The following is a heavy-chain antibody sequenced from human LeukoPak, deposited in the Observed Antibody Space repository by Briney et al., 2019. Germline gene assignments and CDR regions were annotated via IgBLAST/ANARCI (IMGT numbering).Heavy chain of an antibody. Sequence: SETLSPTCTVSGGSISSSSYYWGWIRQPPGKGLEWIGSIYYSGSTYYNPSLKSRVTISVDTSKNQFSLKLSSVTAADTAVYYCASEWISDYWGQGTLVTVSS. CDR1: GGSISSSSYY. J-gene: IGHJ4*02. V-gene: IGHV4-39*01. CDR3: ASEWISDY. CDR2: IYYSGST. D-gene: IGHD5-12*01.